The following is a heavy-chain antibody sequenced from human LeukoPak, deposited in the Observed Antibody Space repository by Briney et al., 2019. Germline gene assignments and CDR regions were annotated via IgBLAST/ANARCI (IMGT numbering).Heavy chain of an antibody. CDR2: INAGNGNT. D-gene: IGHD6-13*01. CDR1: GYIFTSYA. CDR3: ARDIDRVFNWFDP. V-gene: IGHV1-3*01. Sequence: ASVKVSCKASGYIFTSYAMHWVRQAPGQRLEWMGWINAGNGNTKYSQKFQGRVTITRDTSASTVYMELSSLRSEDTAVYYCARDIDRVFNWFDPWGQGTLVTVSP. J-gene: IGHJ5*02.